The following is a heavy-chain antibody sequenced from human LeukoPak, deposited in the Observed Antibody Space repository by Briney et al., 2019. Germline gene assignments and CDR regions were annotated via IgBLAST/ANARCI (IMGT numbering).Heavy chain of an antibody. D-gene: IGHD6-19*01. CDR3: AKDRSESGWYKMSYYYGMDV. Sequence: GGSLRLSCAASGFTFSSYAMSWVRQAPGKGLEWVSAISGSVGSTYYADSVKGRFTISRDNSKNTLYLQMNSLRAEDTAVYYCAKDRSESGWYKMSYYYGMDVWGQGTTVTVSS. J-gene: IGHJ6*02. V-gene: IGHV3-23*01. CDR2: ISGSVGST. CDR1: GFTFSSYA.